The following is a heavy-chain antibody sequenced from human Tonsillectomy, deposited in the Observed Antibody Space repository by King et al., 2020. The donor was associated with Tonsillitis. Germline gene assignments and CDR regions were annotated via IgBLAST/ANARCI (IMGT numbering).Heavy chain of an antibody. J-gene: IGHJ4*02. Sequence: VQLVESGGGVVQPGRSLRLSCAASGFTFSSYGMHWVRQAPGKGLEWVAGISYDGSNKFYADSVKGRFTISRDNYKNTLYLQMNSLRAEDTAVYYCAKDWDTATVTAFDYWGQGTLVTVSS. D-gene: IGHD5-18*01. CDR1: GFTFSSYG. V-gene: IGHV3-30*18. CDR3: AKDWDTATVTAFDY. CDR2: ISYDGSNK.